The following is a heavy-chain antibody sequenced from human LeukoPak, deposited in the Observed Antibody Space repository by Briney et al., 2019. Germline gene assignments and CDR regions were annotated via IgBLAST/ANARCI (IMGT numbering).Heavy chain of an antibody. CDR3: AKRMAGYCSGGSCYSADY. V-gene: IGHV3-23*01. CDR1: GFTFSSSA. D-gene: IGHD2-15*01. CDR2: ISGSGGST. J-gene: IGHJ4*02. Sequence: GGSLRLSCAASGFTFSSSAMSWVRQAPGKGLEWVSGISGSGGSTYYADSVKGRFTMSRDSSKNTLYLQMNSLRAEDTALYYCAKRMAGYCSGGSCYSADYWGQGTLVTVSS.